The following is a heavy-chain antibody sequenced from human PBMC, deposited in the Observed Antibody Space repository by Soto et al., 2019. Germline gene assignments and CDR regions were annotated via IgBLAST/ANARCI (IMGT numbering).Heavy chain of an antibody. V-gene: IGHV4-59*01. CDR1: GGSITSYY. D-gene: IGHD6-13*01. J-gene: IGHJ4*02. Sequence: QVQLQESGPGLVKPSETLSLTCAVSGGSITSYYWSWIRQAPGKGLEWIGYIYHSGSTDYNTSLKSRVTMSLDTSKNQVSLRLTSVTAADPAVYYCAAAPRYWGQGPLVTVSS. CDR2: IYHSGST. CDR3: AAAPRY.